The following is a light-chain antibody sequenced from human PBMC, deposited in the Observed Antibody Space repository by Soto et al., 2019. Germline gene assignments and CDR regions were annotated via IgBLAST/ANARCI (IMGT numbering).Light chain of an antibody. CDR1: QNIRAL. CDR3: QQYDDDSPPWT. Sequence: DIQMTQSPSTLSASVGDRVTITCRASQNIRALLAWYQQKPGKAPNLLIYDASKLEGGVPSRFSGSGSGTEFTLTISSLQPDDFATYYCQQYDDDSPPWTFGQGTKVDSK. V-gene: IGKV1-5*01. J-gene: IGKJ1*01. CDR2: DAS.